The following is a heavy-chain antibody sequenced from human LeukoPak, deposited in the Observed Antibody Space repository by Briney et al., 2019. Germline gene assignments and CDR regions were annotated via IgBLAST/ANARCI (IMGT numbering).Heavy chain of an antibody. CDR2: FYYSGST. J-gene: IGHJ6*02. D-gene: IGHD3-22*01. CDR1: GGSISSSNW. CDR3: ARVGPDSSGYLLDYYYGMDV. Sequence: SGTLSLTCAVSGGSISSSNWWSWVRQPPGKGLEWIGYFYYSGSTYYNPSPKSRVIISVDTSKNQFSLKLSSVTAADTAVYYCARVGPDSSGYLLDYYYGMDVWGQGTTVTVSS. V-gene: IGHV4-4*02.